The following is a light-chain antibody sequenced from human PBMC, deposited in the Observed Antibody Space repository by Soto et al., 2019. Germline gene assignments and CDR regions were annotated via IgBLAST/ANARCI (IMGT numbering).Light chain of an antibody. CDR2: WAS. J-gene: IGKJ4*01. CDR1: QSVLYSSDNKNY. CDR3: QQYYTTLT. Sequence: DIVITQSPDSLAVSLGERATINCKSSQSVLYSSDNKNYLAWYQQKPGQPPKLLIYWASTRDSGVPDRFSGSGSGAEFTLHISSLQAEDVAVYYCQQYYTTLTFGGGTRVEIK. V-gene: IGKV4-1*01.